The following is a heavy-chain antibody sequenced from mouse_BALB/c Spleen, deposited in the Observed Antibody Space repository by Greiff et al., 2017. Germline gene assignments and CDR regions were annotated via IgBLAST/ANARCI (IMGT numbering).Heavy chain of an antibody. J-gene: IGHJ2*01. CDR1: GYTFTSYN. Sequence: LQQPGAELVKPGASVKMSCTASGYTFTSYNMHWVQQTPGQGLEWIGAIYPGNGDTSYNQKFKGKATLTADKSSSTAYMQLSSLTSEDSAVYDCARVTTVHFDYWGQGTTLTVSS. D-gene: IGHD1-1*01. CDR3: ARVTTVHFDY. V-gene: IGHV1-12*01. CDR2: IYPGNGDT.